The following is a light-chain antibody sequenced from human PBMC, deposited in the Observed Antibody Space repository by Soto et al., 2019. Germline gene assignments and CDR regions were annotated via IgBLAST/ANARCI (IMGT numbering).Light chain of an antibody. V-gene: IGKV1-39*01. J-gene: IGKJ3*01. Sequence: DIQMTQSPSSMSASVGDRVTITCRASQSISAYLNWYQQKPGKAPKLLIYAASSLQGGVPSRFSGSGSGTDFTLTISSLQPEDFATYYCQECYSTPSVTFGPGTKVDIK. CDR2: AAS. CDR1: QSISAY. CDR3: QECYSTPSVT.